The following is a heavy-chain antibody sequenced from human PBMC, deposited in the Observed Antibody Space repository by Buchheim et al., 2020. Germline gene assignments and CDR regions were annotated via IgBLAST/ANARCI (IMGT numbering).Heavy chain of an antibody. D-gene: IGHD2-8*01. CDR2: STSSGSTI. CDR1: GFIFSNYE. V-gene: IGHV3-48*03. J-gene: IGHJ4*02. Sequence: EVQLVESGGGLVQPGGSLRLTCAGSGFIFSNYEMNWVRQTPGKGLEWVSYSTSSGSTIYYADSVKGRFTISRDNVGKSLYLYMNSLRAEDTGVYYCARGIDRDKYAYYDYWGQGTL. CDR3: ARGIDRDKYAYYDY.